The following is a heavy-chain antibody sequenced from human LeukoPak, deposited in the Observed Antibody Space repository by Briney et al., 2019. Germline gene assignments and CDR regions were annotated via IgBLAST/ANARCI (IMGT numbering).Heavy chain of an antibody. CDR3: ARLDCYDVVGCYNH. CDR2: VSHDGTT. J-gene: IGHJ4*02. CDR1: GDSVTAYY. V-gene: IGHV4-59*08. Sequence: PSETLSLTCSVYGDSVTAYYWNWIRQATGKGLEWIGYVSHDGTTNYTPSLRSRVVMSVDTANNTISLSLASVTAADTGVYYCARLDCYDVVGCYNHWGRGTPVTVS. D-gene: IGHD3/OR15-3a*01.